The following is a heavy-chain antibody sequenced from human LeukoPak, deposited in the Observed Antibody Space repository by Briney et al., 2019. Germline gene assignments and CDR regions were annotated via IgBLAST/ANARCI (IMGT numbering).Heavy chain of an antibody. J-gene: IGHJ6*03. CDR3: ARAPFDYYGAGSYYNRPYYYYYYMDV. CDR2: IIPIFGTA. CDR1: GGTFSSYA. V-gene: IGHV1-69*13. Sequence: ASVKVSCKASGGTFSSYAISWVRQAPGQGLEWMGGIIPIFGTANYAQKFQGRVTITADESTSTAYMELSSLRSEDTAVYYCARAPFDYYGAGSYYNRPYYYYYYMDVWGKGTTVTISS. D-gene: IGHD3-10*01.